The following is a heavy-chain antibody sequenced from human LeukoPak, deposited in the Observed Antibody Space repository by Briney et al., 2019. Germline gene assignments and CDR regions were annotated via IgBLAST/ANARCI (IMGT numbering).Heavy chain of an antibody. CDR1: GFTFSSYA. CDR2: ISGSGGST. CDR3: AKVLFVTQNYFDY. Sequence: PVGSLRLSCAASGFTFSSYAMSWVRQAPGKGLEWVSAISGSGGSTYYADSVKGRFTISRDNSKNTLYLQMNSLRAEDTAVYYCAKVLFVTQNYFDYWGQGTLVTVSS. V-gene: IGHV3-23*01. J-gene: IGHJ4*02. D-gene: IGHD2/OR15-2a*01.